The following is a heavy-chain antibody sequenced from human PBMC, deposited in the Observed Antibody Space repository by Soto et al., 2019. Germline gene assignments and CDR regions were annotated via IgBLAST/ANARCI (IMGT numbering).Heavy chain of an antibody. D-gene: IGHD3-9*01. CDR2: ISAYNGNT. Sequence: GASVKVSCKASGYTFISYGISWVRQAPGQGLEWMGWISAYNGNTNYAQKLQGRVTMTTDTSTNTAYMELRSLRSDDTAVYYCAKGYDILTGSYLDVWGQGTTVTVSS. J-gene: IGHJ6*02. CDR3: AKGYDILTGSYLDV. CDR1: GYTFISYG. V-gene: IGHV1-18*01.